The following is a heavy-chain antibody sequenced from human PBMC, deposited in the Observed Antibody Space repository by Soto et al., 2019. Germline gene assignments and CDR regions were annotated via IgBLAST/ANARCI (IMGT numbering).Heavy chain of an antibody. CDR3: ARGNSFLTTVTIDFDY. Sequence: QVQLQESGPGLVKPSQTLSLTCTVSGGSISSGDYYWSWIRQPPGKGLEWIGYIYYSGSTYYNPSLKSRVTISVDTSKNQFSLKLSSVTAADTAVYYCARGNSFLTTVTIDFDYWGQGTLVTVSS. CDR1: GGSISSGDYY. D-gene: IGHD4-17*01. CDR2: IYYSGST. V-gene: IGHV4-30-4*01. J-gene: IGHJ4*02.